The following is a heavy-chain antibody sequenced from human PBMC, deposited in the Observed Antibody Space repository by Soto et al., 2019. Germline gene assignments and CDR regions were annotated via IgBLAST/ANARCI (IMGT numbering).Heavy chain of an antibody. Sequence: QVQLVESGGGVVQPGRSLRLSCAASGFTFSSYAMHWVRQAPGKGLEWVAVISYDGSNKYYADSVKGRFTISRDNAKNTLYRYMYGLRAAETVVEYCARGASSLSRCDYWGKGTLVVVSS. J-gene: IGHJ4*02. CDR2: ISYDGSNK. V-gene: IGHV3-30-3*01. CDR3: ARGASSLSRCDY. CDR1: GFTFSSYA. D-gene: IGHD2-2*01.